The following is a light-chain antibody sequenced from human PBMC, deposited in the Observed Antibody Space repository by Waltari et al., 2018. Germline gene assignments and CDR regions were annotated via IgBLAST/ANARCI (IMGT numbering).Light chain of an antibody. CDR3: CSYTGSYTYVV. CDR2: DVN. CDR1: SSDVGGYNH. Sequence: QSALTQPRSVSGSPGQSVTISCTGTSSDVGGYNHVSWYQQHPGKAPKLMIYDVNKRPSGVPDRFSCSKSGNTASLTISGLQAEDEADYSCCSYTGSYTYVVFGGGTKLTVL. V-gene: IGLV2-11*01. J-gene: IGLJ2*01.